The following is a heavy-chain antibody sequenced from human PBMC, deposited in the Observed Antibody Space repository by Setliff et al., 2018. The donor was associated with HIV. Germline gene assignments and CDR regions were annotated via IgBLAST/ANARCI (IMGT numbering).Heavy chain of an antibody. J-gene: IGHJ5*02. CDR3: ARDGCSGQRCYLFNWFDP. Sequence: ASVKVSCKASGYTFSTYSIHWVRQAPGQRLEWMGWINPGSGNTQYSQKLQGRITITRDSSASTVYLELSSLRFEDTAVYYCARDGCSGQRCYLFNWFDPWGQGTLVTVSS. CDR2: INPGSGNT. V-gene: IGHV1-3*01. D-gene: IGHD2-15*01. CDR1: GYTFSTYS.